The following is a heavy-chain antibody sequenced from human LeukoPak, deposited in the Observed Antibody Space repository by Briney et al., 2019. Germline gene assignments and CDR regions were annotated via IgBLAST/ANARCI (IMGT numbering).Heavy chain of an antibody. D-gene: IGHD3-10*01. CDR3: ARVGYYYGSGSYYFDY. J-gene: IGHJ4*02. CDR2: INHSGST. CDR1: GGSFSGYY. Sequence: SEPLSLTCAVYGGSFSGYYWSWIRQPPGKGLEWIGEINHSGSTNYNPSLKSRVTISVDTSKNQFSLKLSSVTAADTAVYYCARVGYYYGSGSYYFDYWGQGTLVTVSS. V-gene: IGHV4-34*01.